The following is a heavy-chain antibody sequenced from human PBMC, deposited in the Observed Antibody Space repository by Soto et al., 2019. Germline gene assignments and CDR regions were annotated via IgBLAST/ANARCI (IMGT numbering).Heavy chain of an antibody. CDR1: GFSLSSIGMG. J-gene: IGHJ4*02. Sequence: QITVKESGLTLVKPTETLTLTCTFSGFSLSSIGMGVGWVRQPPGKALEWLALIYWDDDKRYSTSLSSRLTITKDPSKNQVDLTMTTMDPVDTAIYYCARLTRGVYDLDRLWEKFDYWGQGALVNGS. V-gene: IGHV2-5*02. D-gene: IGHD5-12*01. CDR2: IYWDDDK. CDR3: ARLTRGVYDLDRLWEKFDY.